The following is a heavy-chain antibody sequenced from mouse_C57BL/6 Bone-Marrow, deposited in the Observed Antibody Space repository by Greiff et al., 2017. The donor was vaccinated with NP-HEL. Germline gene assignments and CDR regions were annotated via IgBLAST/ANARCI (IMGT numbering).Heavy chain of an antibody. CDR2: INPNNGGT. CDR1: GYTFTDYN. Sequence: VQLKESRPELVKPGASVKIPCKASGYTFTDYNMDWVKQSHGKSLEWIGDINPNNGGTIYNQKFKGKATLTVDKYSSTAYMELRSLTSEDTAVYYCARLVYYYGSSNFFDDWGQGTTLTVSS. CDR3: ARLVYYYGSSNFFDD. D-gene: IGHD1-1*01. V-gene: IGHV1-18*01. J-gene: IGHJ2*01.